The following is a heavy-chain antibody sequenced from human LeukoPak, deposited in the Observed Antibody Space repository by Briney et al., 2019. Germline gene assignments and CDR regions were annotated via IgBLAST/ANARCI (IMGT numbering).Heavy chain of an antibody. Sequence: GGSLRLSCAASGFTFSSYSMNWVRQAPGKGLEWVSYISSSSSTIYYAYSVNGRFTISRDNAKNTLYLQMNSLRAEDTSVYYCARGRVGAMYYFDYWGQGTLVTVSS. CDR2: ISSSSSTI. V-gene: IGHV3-48*01. CDR1: GFTFSSYS. CDR3: ARGRVGAMYYFDY. D-gene: IGHD1-26*01. J-gene: IGHJ4*02.